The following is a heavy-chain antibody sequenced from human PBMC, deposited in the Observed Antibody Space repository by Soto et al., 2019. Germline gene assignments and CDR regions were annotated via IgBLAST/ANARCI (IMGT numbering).Heavy chain of an antibody. D-gene: IGHD3-22*01. V-gene: IGHV4-31*03. CDR3: ARERHDYYDSSGYLDY. Sequence: QVQLQESGPGLVKPSQTLSLTCTVSGGSISSGGYYWSWIRQHPGKGLEWIGYIYYSGSTYYSPSLKSRVTRSVDTSKNQFSLKLSSVTAPATAVYYCARERHDYYDSSGYLDYWGQGTLVTVSS. J-gene: IGHJ4*02. CDR1: GGSISSGGYY. CDR2: IYYSGST.